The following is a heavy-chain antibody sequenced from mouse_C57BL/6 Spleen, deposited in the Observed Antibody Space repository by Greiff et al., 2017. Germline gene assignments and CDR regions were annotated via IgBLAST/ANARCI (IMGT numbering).Heavy chain of an antibody. CDR1: DSEVFPIAY. D-gene: IGHD2-4*01. Sequence: QVQLQQSGSELRSPGSSVKLSCKDFDSEVFPIAYMSWVRQTPGHGFEWIGGILPSIGRTIYGEKFENKATLDADTLSNTAYLELNSLTSEDSAIYYCARTSYDYDGYWYFDVWGTGTTVTVSS. CDR3: ARTSYDYDGYWYFDV. J-gene: IGHJ1*03. V-gene: IGHV15-2*01. CDR2: ILPSIGRT.